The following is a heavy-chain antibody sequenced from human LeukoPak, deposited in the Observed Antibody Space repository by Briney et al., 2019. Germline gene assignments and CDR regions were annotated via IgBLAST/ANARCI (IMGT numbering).Heavy chain of an antibody. Sequence: SGGSLRLSSAASGFTFSDYYMSWIRHAPGKGLEWVSYISSSGSTIYYADSVKVRFTISRDNAKTSLYLQMNSLRGEDTAVYYCARDIVVVPAAMGPLTYYGMDVWGQGTTVTVSS. D-gene: IGHD2-2*01. CDR1: GFTFSDYY. CDR3: ARDIVVVPAAMGPLTYYGMDV. V-gene: IGHV3-11*01. J-gene: IGHJ6*02. CDR2: ISSSGSTI.